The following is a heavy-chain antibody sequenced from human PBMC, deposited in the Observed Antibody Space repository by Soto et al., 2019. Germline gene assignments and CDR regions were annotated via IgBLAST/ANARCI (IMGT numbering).Heavy chain of an antibody. CDR3: ARYGVGRAARMNWFDP. CDR1: GGSISSSSYY. D-gene: IGHD6-6*01. Sequence: QLQLQESGPGLVKPSETLSLTCTVSGGSISSSSYYWGWIRQPPGKGLEWIGSIYYSGSTYYNPSLKSRVTISVDTSKNQFSLKLSSVTAADTAVYYCARYGVGRAARMNWFDPWGQGTLVTVSS. V-gene: IGHV4-39*01. J-gene: IGHJ5*02. CDR2: IYYSGST.